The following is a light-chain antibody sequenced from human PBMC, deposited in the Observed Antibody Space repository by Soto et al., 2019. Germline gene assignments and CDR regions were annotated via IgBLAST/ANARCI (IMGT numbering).Light chain of an antibody. CDR3: QQYNSYSWT. CDR1: QSISNW. CDR2: AAS. Sequence: DIQMTQSPSTLSASVGDRVTITCRANQSISNWLAWYQQKPGKAPKFLIYAASSLEVGVPSRFSGSGSGTEFTLTISSLQPDDFATYYCQQYNSYSWTFGQGTKVEIK. J-gene: IGKJ1*01. V-gene: IGKV1-5*03.